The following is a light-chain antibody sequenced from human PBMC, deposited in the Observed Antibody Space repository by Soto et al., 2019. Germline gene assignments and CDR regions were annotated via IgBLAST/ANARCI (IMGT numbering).Light chain of an antibody. J-gene: IGKJ5*01. CDR3: QQANSFTLT. CDR1: QGISSW. Sequence: DIQMTQSPSSVSASVGDRGTITWRASQGISSWLAWYQQKPGRDPKLLIYAASSLQSGVPSRFSGSGSGTDFNLTISRLQAEDSATYYCQQANSFTLTFGQGTRLEIK. V-gene: IGKV1-12*01. CDR2: AAS.